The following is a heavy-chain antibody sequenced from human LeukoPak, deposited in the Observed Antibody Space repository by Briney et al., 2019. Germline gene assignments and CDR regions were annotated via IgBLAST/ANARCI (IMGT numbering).Heavy chain of an antibody. Sequence: SETLSLTCTVSGGSIINTYWRWIRQAPGKGLEWIAYMFSSGGDTNYNPFLKSRVTMSIDTSNNQFSLTLTSVTAADTAVYFCARGHYDFNAWGQGILVTVSA. CDR3: ARGHYDFNA. J-gene: IGHJ5*02. CDR1: GGSIINTY. D-gene: IGHD3-3*01. V-gene: IGHV4-59*08. CDR2: MFSSGGDT.